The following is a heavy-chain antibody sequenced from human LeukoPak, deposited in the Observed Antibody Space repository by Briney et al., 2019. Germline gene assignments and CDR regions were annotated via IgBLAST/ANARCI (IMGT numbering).Heavy chain of an antibody. CDR2: IYYSGST. CDR3: ARHDGGYDWGPFHS. V-gene: IGHV4-39*01. D-gene: IGHD5-12*01. CDR1: GGSISTTNYY. Sequence: SETLSLTCTVSGGSISTTNYYWGWIRQPPGKGLEWIGSIYYSGSTYYNSSLKSRVTISVETSKNQFSLNLRSVTAADTAVYYWARHDGGYDWGPFHSWGQGALVTVSS. J-gene: IGHJ4*02.